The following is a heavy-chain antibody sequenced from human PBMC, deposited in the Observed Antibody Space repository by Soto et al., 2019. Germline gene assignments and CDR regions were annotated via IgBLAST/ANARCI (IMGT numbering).Heavy chain of an antibody. D-gene: IGHD3-10*01. V-gene: IGHV4-59*08. CDR1: GGSISSYY. CDR3: ARLPSTMVREYYFDY. CDR2: IYYSGST. Sequence: SETLSLTCTVSGGSISSYYWSWIRQPPGKGLEWIGYIYYSGSTNYNPSLKSRVTISVDTSKNQFSLKLSSVTAADTAVYYCARLPSTMVREYYFDYWGQGTLVTVSS. J-gene: IGHJ4*02.